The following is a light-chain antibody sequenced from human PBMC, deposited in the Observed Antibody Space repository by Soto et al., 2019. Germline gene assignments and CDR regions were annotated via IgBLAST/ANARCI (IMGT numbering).Light chain of an antibody. J-gene: IGLJ1*01. CDR1: ISNIGSNT. CDR3: AAWDDSLDGYV. Sequence: QSVLTQPPSASGTPGQRVTISCSGSISNIGSNTVNWFQQLPGTAPKLLISSNNQRPSGVPDRFSGSKSVTSASLAISGLQSEDEADYYCAAWDDSLDGYVFGTGTKLTVL. V-gene: IGLV1-44*01. CDR2: SNN.